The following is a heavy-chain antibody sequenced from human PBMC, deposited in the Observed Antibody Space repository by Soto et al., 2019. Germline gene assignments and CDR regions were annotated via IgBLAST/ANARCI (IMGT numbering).Heavy chain of an antibody. CDR2: ISYDGGNE. CDR3: ARDRSGSHEIDASLDI. D-gene: IGHD1-26*01. V-gene: IGHV3-30-3*01. CDR1: RFSFSTYA. Sequence: QVQLVESGGGVVQPGRSLRLSCAASRFSFSTYAIHWVRQAPGKGLEWVAGISYDGGNEYYADSVKGRFTISRDNSKRTLYLKMNSLGPDDTAVYYCARDRSGSHEIDASLDIWGRGTMVTVSS. J-gene: IGHJ3*02.